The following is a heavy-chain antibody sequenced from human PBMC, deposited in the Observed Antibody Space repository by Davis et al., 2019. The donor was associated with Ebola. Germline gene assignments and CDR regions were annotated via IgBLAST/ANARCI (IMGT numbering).Heavy chain of an antibody. D-gene: IGHD2-21*01. CDR3: ARDLNIVVQPSNFEWGMDV. CDR1: AYSFTSYY. V-gene: IGHV1-46*03. Sequence: ASVLVSSKASAYSFTSYYMHWVRHPPAHGLEWMGLINPSGDSTIYAQKFQGRVTMTRDTPTSTVYMELRSLRSEDTAVYYCARDLNIVVQPSNFEWGMDVWGQGTTVTVSS. J-gene: IGHJ6*02. CDR2: INPSGDST.